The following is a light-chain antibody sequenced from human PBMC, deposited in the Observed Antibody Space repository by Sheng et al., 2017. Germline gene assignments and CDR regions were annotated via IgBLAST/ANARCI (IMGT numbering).Light chain of an antibody. Sequence: IVLTQSPGTLSLSPGERATLSCRASQSVPNNYLAWSSSVLGQSPRLLVSGVSNRAIGIPDRFSGSGVWDRLHSHHQQTGAPEXFAVYYCXQYGVSLYSFGQGTKLEIK. CDR2: GVS. CDR3: XQYGVSLYS. J-gene: IGKJ2*01. V-gene: IGKV3-20*01. CDR1: QSVPNNY.